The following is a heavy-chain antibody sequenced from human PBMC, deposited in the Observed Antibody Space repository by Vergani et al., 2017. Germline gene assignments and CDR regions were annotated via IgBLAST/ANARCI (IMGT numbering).Heavy chain of an antibody. V-gene: IGHV3-20*04. CDR3: ARDSSSSWSWYFDY. J-gene: IGHJ4*02. CDR1: GFTFNHYA. D-gene: IGHD6-13*01. Sequence: EVQLLESGGDLVQPGGSLRLSCAASGFTFNHYAMNWVRQAPGKGLEWVSGINWNGGSTGYADSVKGRFTISRDNAKNSLYLQMNSLRAEDTALYYCARDSSSSWSWYFDYWGQGTLVTVSS. CDR2: INWNGGST.